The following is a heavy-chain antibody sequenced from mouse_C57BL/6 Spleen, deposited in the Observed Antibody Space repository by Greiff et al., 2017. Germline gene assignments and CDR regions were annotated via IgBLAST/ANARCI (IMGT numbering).Heavy chain of an antibody. Sequence: QVQLQQPGAELVKPGASVKLSCKASGYTFTSYWMQWVNQRPGQGLEWIGEIDPSDSYTNYNQKFKGKATLTVDTSSSTAYMQLSSLTSEDSAVYYCARWKLRAMDYWGQGTSVTVSS. CDR3: ARWKLRAMDY. J-gene: IGHJ4*01. CDR1: GYTFTSYW. V-gene: IGHV1-50*01. CDR2: IDPSDSYT.